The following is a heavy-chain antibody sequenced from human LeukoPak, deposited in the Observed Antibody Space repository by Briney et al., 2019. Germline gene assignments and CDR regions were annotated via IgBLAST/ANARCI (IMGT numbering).Heavy chain of an antibody. CDR1: GGSISSGTW. J-gene: IGHJ4*02. CDR2: IYHSGST. V-gene: IGHV4-4*02. Sequence: NPSETLSLTCAVSGGSISSGTWWSWVRQPPGKGLEWIGEIYHSGSTNNNPSLKSRVTISVDKSKNQFSLKLNSVTAADTAVYYCARVRVTPYISIDSWGQGTLVTVSS. CDR3: ARVRVTPYISIDS. D-gene: IGHD4-23*01.